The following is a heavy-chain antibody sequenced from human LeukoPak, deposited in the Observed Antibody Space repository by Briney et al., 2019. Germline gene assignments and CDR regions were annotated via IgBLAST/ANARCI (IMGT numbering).Heavy chain of an antibody. CDR3: ARQLGGSYAFDY. CDR2: ISSSSSCI. V-gene: IGHV3-21*01. J-gene: IGHJ4*02. D-gene: IGHD3-16*01. CDR1: GFTFSSYN. Sequence: GGSLRLSCAASGFTFSSYNMNWVRQAPGKGLEWVSSISSSSSCIYYADSLKGRFTISRDNAKNSLFLQMNSLRAEDTAVYYCARQLGGSYAFDYWGQGTLVTVSS.